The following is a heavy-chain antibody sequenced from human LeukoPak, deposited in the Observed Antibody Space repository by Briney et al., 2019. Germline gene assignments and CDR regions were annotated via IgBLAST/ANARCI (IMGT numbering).Heavy chain of an antibody. CDR3: ARINSGSYRDDY. V-gene: IGHV3-7*01. J-gene: IGHJ4*02. Sequence: GGSLRLSCAASGFTFSSYGMHWVRQAPGKGLEWVANIKQDGSEKYYVDSVKGRFTISRDNAKNSLYLQMNSLRAEDTAVYYCARINSGSYRDDYWGQGTLVTVSS. CDR2: IKQDGSEK. D-gene: IGHD1-26*01. CDR1: GFTFSSYG.